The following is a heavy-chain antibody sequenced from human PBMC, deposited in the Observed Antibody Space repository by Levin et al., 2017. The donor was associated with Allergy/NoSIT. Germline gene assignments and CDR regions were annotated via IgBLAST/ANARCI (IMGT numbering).Heavy chain of an antibody. CDR2: IWYDGSNK. Sequence: LSLTCAASGFTFRSSGMHWVRPAPGKGLEWVAVIWYDGSNKYYADSVKGRFTISRDNSKNTLYLQMNSLRAEDTAVYYCARDDQDIVVVVAATSYYYGMDGWGQGTTVTVSS. D-gene: IGHD2-15*01. CDR1: GFTFRSSG. V-gene: IGHV3-33*01. CDR3: ARDDQDIVVVVAATSYYYGMDG. J-gene: IGHJ6*02.